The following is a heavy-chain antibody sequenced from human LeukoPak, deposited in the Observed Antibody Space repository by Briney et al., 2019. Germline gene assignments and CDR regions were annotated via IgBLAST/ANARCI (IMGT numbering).Heavy chain of an antibody. CDR2: INTDGSST. J-gene: IGHJ4*02. Sequence: GGSLRLSCAASGFTFSSYWMHWVRQAPGKGLVWVSRINTDGSSTSYADSVKGRFTISRDNAKNTLYLQMNSLRAEDTTVYYCAKDPPLYNWNFLTVPGGFDYWGQGTLVTVSS. V-gene: IGHV3-74*01. CDR1: GFTFSSYW. D-gene: IGHD1-7*01. CDR3: AKDPPLYNWNFLTVPGGFDY.